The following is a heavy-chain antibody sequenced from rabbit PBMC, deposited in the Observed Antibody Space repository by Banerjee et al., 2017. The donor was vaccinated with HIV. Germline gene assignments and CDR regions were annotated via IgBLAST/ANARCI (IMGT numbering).Heavy chain of an antibody. CDR1: GFSFSSSDY. D-gene: IGHD8-1*01. V-gene: IGHV1S40*01. Sequence: QSLEESGGDLVKPGASLTLTCTASGFSFSSSDYICWVRQAPGKGLEWISCIAGSSSGFTYSATWAKGRFTISKTSSTTVTLQMTSLTAADTATYFCARDTGSSFSSYGMDLRGPGTLVTVS. J-gene: IGHJ6*01. CDR3: ARDTGSSFSSYGMDL. CDR2: IAGSSSGFT.